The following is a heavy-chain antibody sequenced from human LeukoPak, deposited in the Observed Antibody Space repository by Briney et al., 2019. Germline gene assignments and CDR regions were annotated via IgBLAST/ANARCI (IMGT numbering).Heavy chain of an antibody. CDR2: INPNSGGT. J-gene: IGHJ5*02. V-gene: IGHV1-2*02. CDR3: ARAPDWAVNWFDP. Sequence: AASVKVSCKASGYTFTGYYMHWVRQAPGQGLEWMGWINPNSGGTNYAQKFQGRVTMTRDTSISTAYMELSRLRSDDTAVYYCARAPDWAVNWFDPWGQGTLVTVSS. CDR1: GYTFTGYY. D-gene: IGHD3-9*01.